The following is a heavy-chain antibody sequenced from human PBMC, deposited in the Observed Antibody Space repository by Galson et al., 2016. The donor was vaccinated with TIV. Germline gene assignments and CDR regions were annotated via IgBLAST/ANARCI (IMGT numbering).Heavy chain of an antibody. CDR3: AVWSNIYYFAL. D-gene: IGHD2-21*01. CDR1: GYTFINYY. J-gene: IGHJ4*02. V-gene: IGHV1-46*01. CDR2: IDPNSGGT. Sequence: SVKVSCKASGYTFINYYMHWVRQAPGQGLEWVGVIDPNSGGTTYAQKFQGRVTMTRDTSTSTVCMELSSLRSGDTAVFYCAVWSNIYYFALWGQGTLITVSS.